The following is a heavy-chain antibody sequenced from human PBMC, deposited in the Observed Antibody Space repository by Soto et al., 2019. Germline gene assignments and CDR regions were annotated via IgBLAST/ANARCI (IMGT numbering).Heavy chain of an antibody. V-gene: IGHV4-30-4*01. CDR3: ARGRGTIFGVARWFDP. D-gene: IGHD3-3*01. J-gene: IGHJ5*02. Sequence: SETLSLTCTVSGGSIRSGDNYSSWIRQPPGKGLEWIGYIYYSGSTYYNPSLKSRVTISVDTSKNQFSLKLSSVTAADTAVYYCARGRGTIFGVARWFDPWGQGTLVTVSS. CDR2: IYYSGST. CDR1: GGSIRSGDNY.